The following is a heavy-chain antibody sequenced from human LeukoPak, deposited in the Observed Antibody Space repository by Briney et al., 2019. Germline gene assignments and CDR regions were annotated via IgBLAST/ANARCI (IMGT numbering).Heavy chain of an antibody. V-gene: IGHV3-23*01. CDR3: AKESQTYYDIMTGYPNYYFDY. D-gene: IGHD3-9*01. CDR1: KFTFSTSA. CDR2: IRGSSANT. Sequence: GGSLRLSGAASKFTFSTSAMSWVRQAPGKGLEWVSAIRGSSANTYYVDSVKGRFTISRDNSKNTLYLEMSSLRSDDTAVYYCAKESQTYYDIMTGYPNYYFDYWGQGTLVTVSS. J-gene: IGHJ4*02.